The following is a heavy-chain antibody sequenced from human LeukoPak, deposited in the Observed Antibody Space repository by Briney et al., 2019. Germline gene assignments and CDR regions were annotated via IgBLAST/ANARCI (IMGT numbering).Heavy chain of an antibody. J-gene: IGHJ4*02. V-gene: IGHV3-23*01. CDR2: IFGSGGST. D-gene: IGHD3-9*01. CDR3: AKWGDYDILTGYYDSDY. CDR1: GFTFSNYA. Sequence: GGSLRLSCAASGFTFSNYAMGWVRQAPGKGLEWVSAIFGSGGSTYYADSVKGRFTISRDNPKNTLCLQMNSLRAEDTAVYYCAKWGDYDILTGYYDSDYWGQGTLVTVSS.